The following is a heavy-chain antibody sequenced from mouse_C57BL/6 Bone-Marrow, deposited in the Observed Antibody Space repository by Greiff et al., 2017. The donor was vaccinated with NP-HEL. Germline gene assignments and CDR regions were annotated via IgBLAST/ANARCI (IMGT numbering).Heavy chain of an antibody. CDR3: ARRLYFDV. Sequence: EVQLVESGGDLVKPGGSLKLSCAASGFTFSSYGMSWVRQTPDKRLEWVATISSGGSYTYYPDNAKNTLYLQMSSLKSEDTAMYYCARRLYFDVWGTGTTVTVSS. J-gene: IGHJ1*03. CDR1: GFTFSSYG. CDR2: ISSGGSYT. V-gene: IGHV5-6*01.